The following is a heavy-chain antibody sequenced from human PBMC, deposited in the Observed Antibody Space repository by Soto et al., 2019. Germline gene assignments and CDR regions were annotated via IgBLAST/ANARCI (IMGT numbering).Heavy chain of an antibody. V-gene: IGHV4-59*08. CDR3: AGWLYYDILTGYYPRRAFDI. CDR1: GGSISSYY. Sequence: SETLSLTCTVSGGSISSYYWSWIRQPPGKGLEWIGYIYYSGSTNYNPSLKSRVTISVDTSKNQFSLKLSSVTAADTAVYYCAGWLYYDILTGYYPRRAFDIWGQGTMVTVSS. J-gene: IGHJ3*02. CDR2: IYYSGST. D-gene: IGHD3-9*01.